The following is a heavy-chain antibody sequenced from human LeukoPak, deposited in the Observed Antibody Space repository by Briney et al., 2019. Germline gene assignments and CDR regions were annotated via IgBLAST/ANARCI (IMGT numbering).Heavy chain of an antibody. V-gene: IGHV4-39*01. D-gene: IGHD4-17*01. J-gene: IGHJ5*02. Sequence: SETLSLTCTVSGGSISSSSYYWGWIRQPPGKGLEWIGSIYYSGSTYYNPSLKSRVTISVDTSKNQFSLKLSSVTAADTAVYYCARKGTTVTLNWFDPWGQGTLVTVSS. CDR2: IYYSGST. CDR1: GGSISSSSYY. CDR3: ARKGTTVTLNWFDP.